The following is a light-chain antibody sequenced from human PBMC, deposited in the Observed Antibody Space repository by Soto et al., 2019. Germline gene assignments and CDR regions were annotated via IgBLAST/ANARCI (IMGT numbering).Light chain of an antibody. CDR3: QQYGSSLIT. Sequence: EIVLTQSPATLSLSPGERATLSCRASQSVSSYLAWYQQKPGQAPRLLIYDASNRATGIPVRFSGSGSGTDFTLTISRLEPEDFAVYYCQQYGSSLITFGQGTRLEIK. J-gene: IGKJ5*01. CDR1: QSVSSY. V-gene: IGKV3-20*01. CDR2: DAS.